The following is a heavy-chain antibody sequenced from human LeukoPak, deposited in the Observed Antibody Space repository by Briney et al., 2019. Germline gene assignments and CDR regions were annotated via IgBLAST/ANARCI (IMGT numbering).Heavy chain of an antibody. J-gene: IGHJ6*02. CDR2: IWYDGSNK. D-gene: IGHD4-17*01. CDR1: GFTFSSYG. Sequence: VGSLRLSCAASGFTFSSYGMHWVRQAPGKGLEWVAAIWYDGSNKYYADFVKGRFTISRDNSKNTLYLQMNSLRAEDTAVYYCARDRLPYYYYGMDVWGQGTTVTVSS. CDR3: ARDRLPYYYYGMDV. V-gene: IGHV3-33*01.